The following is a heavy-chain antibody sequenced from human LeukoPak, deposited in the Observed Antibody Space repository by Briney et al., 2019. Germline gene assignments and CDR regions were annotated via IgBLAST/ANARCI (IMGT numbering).Heavy chain of an antibody. J-gene: IGHJ4*02. CDR1: GYTFTSYG. CDR2: IIPIFGTA. V-gene: IGHV1-69*13. D-gene: IGHD7-27*01. Sequence: GASVKVSCKASGYTFTSYGISWVRQAPGQGLEWMGGIIPIFGTANYAQKFQGRVTITADESTSTAYMELSSLRSEDTAVYYCARVQGLGNWGHTDYWGQGTLVTVSS. CDR3: ARVQGLGNWGHTDY.